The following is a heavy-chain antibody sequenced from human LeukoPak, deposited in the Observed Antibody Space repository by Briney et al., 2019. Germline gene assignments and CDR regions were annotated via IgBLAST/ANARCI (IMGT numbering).Heavy chain of an antibody. J-gene: IGHJ4*02. V-gene: IGHV4-4*07. CDR1: GVSISSYY. Sequence: SETLSLTCIVSGVSISSYYWSWIRQPAGKGLEWIGRIYTSGSTNYNPSLKSRVTISVDTSKNQFSLKLHSVTAADTAIYYCARVLNYNSGGHYWGQGTLVTVSS. D-gene: IGHD3-10*01. CDR3: ARVLNYNSGGHY. CDR2: IYTSGST.